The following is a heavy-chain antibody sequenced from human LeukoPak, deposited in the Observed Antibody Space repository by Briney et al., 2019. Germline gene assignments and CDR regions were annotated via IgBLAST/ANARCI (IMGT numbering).Heavy chain of an antibody. J-gene: IGHJ4*02. D-gene: IGHD2-15*01. CDR3: ARDSPYCSGGSCPPKLKY. V-gene: IGHV1-18*01. CDR1: GYTFTSYG. CDR2: ISAYNGNT. Sequence: ASVKVSCKASGYTFTSYGISWVRQAPGQGLEWMGWISAYNGNTNYAQKLQGRVTMTTDTSTSTAYMELRSLRSDDTAVYYCARDSPYCSGGSCPPKLKYWGQGTLVTVSS.